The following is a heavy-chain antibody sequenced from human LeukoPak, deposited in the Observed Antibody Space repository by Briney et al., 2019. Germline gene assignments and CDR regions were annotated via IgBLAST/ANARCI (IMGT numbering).Heavy chain of an antibody. D-gene: IGHD3-3*01. J-gene: IGHJ4*02. CDR1: GYTFTSYD. CDR2: MNPNSGNT. Sequence: ASVNVSCKASGYTFTSYDINWVRQATGQGLEWMGWMNPNSGNTGYAQKFQGRVTITRNTSISTAYMELSSLRSEDTAVYYCARGVTIFGVVVFYFDYWGQGTLVTVSS. V-gene: IGHV1-8*03. CDR3: ARGVTIFGVVVFYFDY.